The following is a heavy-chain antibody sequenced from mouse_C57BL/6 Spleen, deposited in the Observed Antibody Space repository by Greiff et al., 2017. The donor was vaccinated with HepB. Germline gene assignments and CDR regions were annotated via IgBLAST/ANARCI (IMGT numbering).Heavy chain of an antibody. Sequence: QVHVKQPGAELVRPGSSVKLSCKASGYTFTSYWMHWVKQRPIQGLEWIGNIDPSDSETHYNQKFKDKATLTVDKSSSTAYMQLSSLTSEDSAVYYCAIDSSGYNYAMDYWGQGTSVTVSS. J-gene: IGHJ4*01. D-gene: IGHD3-2*02. CDR2: IDPSDSET. V-gene: IGHV1-52*01. CDR3: AIDSSGYNYAMDY. CDR1: GYTFTSYW.